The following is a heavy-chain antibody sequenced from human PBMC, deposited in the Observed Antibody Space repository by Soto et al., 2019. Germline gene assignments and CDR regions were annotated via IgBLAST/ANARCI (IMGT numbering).Heavy chain of an antibody. CDR2: ISWDGEK. CDR3: AHRRCDLVPGHDYFDY. J-gene: IGHJ4*02. Sequence: ITLKESGPTLVKPTQTLTLTCTFSGFSLNTRGVGVGWIRQPPGKALEWLALISWDGEKRYSPSLKSRLTITKDTSATHVVLTMTNMDPVDPATYYCAHRRCDLVPGHDYFDYWGQGTLVTVSS. CDR1: GFSLNTRGVG. D-gene: IGHD2-21*01. V-gene: IGHV2-5*02.